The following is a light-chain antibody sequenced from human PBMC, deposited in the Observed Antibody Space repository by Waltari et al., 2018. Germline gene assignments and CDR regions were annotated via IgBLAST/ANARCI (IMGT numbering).Light chain of an antibody. Sequence: QSVLTQPPSASGTPGQRVTISCSGSSSNLGSNYVYWYQQLPGTAPKLLIYRNNQRPSGVPDRFSGSKSGTSASLAISGLRSEDEADYYCAAWDDSLSGRFGGGTKLTVL. CDR1: SSNLGSNY. V-gene: IGLV1-47*01. CDR2: RNN. J-gene: IGLJ3*02. CDR3: AAWDDSLSGR.